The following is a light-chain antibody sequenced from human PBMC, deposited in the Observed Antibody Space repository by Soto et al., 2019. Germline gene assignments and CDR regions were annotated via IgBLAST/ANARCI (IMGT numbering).Light chain of an antibody. Sequence: QSVLTQSPSASASLGASVKLTGTLSSGHNNYAIAWHQQQPEKGPRYLMKLNSDGSHSKGDGIPDRFSGSSSGAERYLTISNLQSEDEADYYCQTWGTGIQVFGGGTKLTVL. CDR1: SGHNNYA. V-gene: IGLV4-69*01. CDR3: QTWGTGIQV. J-gene: IGLJ3*02. CDR2: LNSDGSH.